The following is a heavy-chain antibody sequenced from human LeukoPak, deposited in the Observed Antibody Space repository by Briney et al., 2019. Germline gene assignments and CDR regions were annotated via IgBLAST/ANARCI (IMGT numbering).Heavy chain of an antibody. CDR1: GFTFSRYA. CDR3: AKGDSSGENRSYYFDS. V-gene: IGHV3-23*01. Sequence: PGGSLRLSCAASGFTFSRYAMTWVRQAPGKGQEWVSGIRYSGEGTYYADSVKGRFTISRDNSKNTLYLQMNSLRAEDTAVYYCAKGDSSGENRSYYFDSWGQGTLVTVSS. CDR2: IRYSGEGT. D-gene: IGHD3-22*01. J-gene: IGHJ4*02.